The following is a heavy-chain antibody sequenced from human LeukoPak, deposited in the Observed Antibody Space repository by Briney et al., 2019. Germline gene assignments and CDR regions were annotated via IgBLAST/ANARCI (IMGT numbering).Heavy chain of an antibody. D-gene: IGHD4-17*01. J-gene: IGHJ3*02. V-gene: IGHV3-53*01. CDR3: ARGQDYGDYGRGAFDI. CDR2: IYSGGST. Sequence: GGSLRLSCAASGFTVSSNYMSWVRQAPGKGPEWVSVIYSGGSTYYADSVKGRFTISRDNSKNTLYLQMNSLRAEDTAVYYCARGQDYGDYGRGAFDIWGQGTMVTVSS. CDR1: GFTVSSNY.